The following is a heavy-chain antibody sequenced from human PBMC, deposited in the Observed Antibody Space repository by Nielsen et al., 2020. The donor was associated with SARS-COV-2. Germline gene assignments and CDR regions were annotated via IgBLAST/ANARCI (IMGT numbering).Heavy chain of an antibody. CDR1: GSTFSNYW. Sequence: GESLKISCAASGSTFSNYWMHWLRQVPAKGLVWVSRINADGSSTSYADYVKGRFTISRDNAKNTLYLQMNSLRAEDTAVYYCASASAHVWGQGTMVTVSS. V-gene: IGHV3-74*01. D-gene: IGHD3-16*01. CDR2: INADGSST. CDR3: ASASAHV. J-gene: IGHJ3*01.